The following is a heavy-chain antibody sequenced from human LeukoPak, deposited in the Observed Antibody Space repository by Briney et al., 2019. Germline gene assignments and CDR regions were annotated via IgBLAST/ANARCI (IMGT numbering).Heavy chain of an antibody. Sequence: GGPLRLSCAASGFTFSDYYMTWIRQAPGKGLEWVSYISSGSSYTDYADSVKGRFTISRDNAKNSLDLQMNILRAEDTALYYCARARGSIPSSSFDYWGQGALVTVSS. CDR1: GFTFSDYY. J-gene: IGHJ4*02. D-gene: IGHD6-6*01. CDR2: ISSGSSYT. CDR3: ARARGSIPSSSFDY. V-gene: IGHV3-11*06.